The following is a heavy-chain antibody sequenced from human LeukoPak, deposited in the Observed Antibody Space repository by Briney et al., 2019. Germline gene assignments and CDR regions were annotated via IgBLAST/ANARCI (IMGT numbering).Heavy chain of an antibody. V-gene: IGHV3-53*01. D-gene: IGHD4-17*01. CDR2: IYSGGST. Sequence: AGGSLRLSCAASGFTVSSNYMSWVRQAPGKGLEWVSVIYSGGSTYYADSVKGRFTISRDNSKNTLYLQMNSLRAEDTAVYYCAREDQDYDTDYWGQGTLVTVSS. CDR1: GFTVSSNY. CDR3: AREDQDYDTDY. J-gene: IGHJ4*02.